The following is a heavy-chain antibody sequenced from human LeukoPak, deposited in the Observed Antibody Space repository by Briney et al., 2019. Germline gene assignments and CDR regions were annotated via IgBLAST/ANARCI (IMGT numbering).Heavy chain of an antibody. J-gene: IGHJ5*02. CDR1: GGSISGSH. CDR3: ARLGYCSSASCPFDP. Sequence: SETLSLTCTVSGGSISGSHWSWIRQPPGKGLEWIGYIQTSGSTNYNPSLRSRVTISLDTSKNQFSLKLSSVTAADTAVYYCARLGYCSSASCPFDPWGQGTLITVSS. CDR2: IQTSGST. V-gene: IGHV4-4*09. D-gene: IGHD2-2*01.